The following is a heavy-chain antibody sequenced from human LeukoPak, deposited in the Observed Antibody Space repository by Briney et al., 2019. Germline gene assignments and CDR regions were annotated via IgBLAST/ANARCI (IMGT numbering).Heavy chain of an antibody. CDR1: DGSISSSSYH. D-gene: IGHD6-13*01. J-gene: IGHJ4*02. CDR3: VRGRIAAAGTGGGHFDY. CDR2: IYYSGST. V-gene: IGHV4-39*07. Sequence: SETLSLTCTVSDGSISSSSYHWGWIRQPPGKGLEWIGNIYYSGSTSYNPSLKSRVTISGDTSKNQFSLNLSSVTAADTAVSYCVRGRIAAAGTGGGHFDYWGQGTLVTVSS.